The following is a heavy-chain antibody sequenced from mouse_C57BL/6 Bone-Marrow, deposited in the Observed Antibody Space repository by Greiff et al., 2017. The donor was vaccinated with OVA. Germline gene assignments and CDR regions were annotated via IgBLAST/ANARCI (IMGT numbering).Heavy chain of an antibody. V-gene: IGHV5-4*01. J-gene: IGHJ3*01. D-gene: IGHD1-1*01. CDR2: ISDGGSYT. CDR3: ARDPYGSKGFAY. Sequence: EVQVVESGGGLVKPGGSLKLSCAASGFTFSSYAMSWVRQTPEKRLEWVATISDGGSYTYYPDNVKGRFTISRDNAKNNLYLQMSHLKSEDTAMYYCARDPYGSKGFAYWGQGTLVTVSA. CDR1: GFTFSSYA.